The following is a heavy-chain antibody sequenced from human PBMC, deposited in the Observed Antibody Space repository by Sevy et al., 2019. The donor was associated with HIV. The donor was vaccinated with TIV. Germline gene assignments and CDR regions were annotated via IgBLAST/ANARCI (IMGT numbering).Heavy chain of an antibody. CDR1: GFSFSNYN. J-gene: IGHJ4*02. V-gene: IGHV3-21*06. Sequence: WGCLRLSCAASGFSFSNYNMNCVRQAPGKGLEGVSSITGSSDYIYYADSVKGRFTISRDNAKNSLYLRMNRLKTEDTAVYYSAKWDAYRRWYFDYWGQGILVHVSS. D-gene: IGHD1-26*01. CDR2: ITGSSDYI. CDR3: AKWDAYRRWYFDY.